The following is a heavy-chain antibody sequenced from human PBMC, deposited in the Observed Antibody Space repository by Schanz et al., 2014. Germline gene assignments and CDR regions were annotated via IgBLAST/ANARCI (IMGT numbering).Heavy chain of an antibody. Sequence: EVQLVESGGGLVQPGGSLRLSCTASGFTFSDYWMSWVRQAPGKGLEWVSSISSGGGSTYYADSVKGRFTISRDNSKNTLYLQMKSLRAEDTAVYYCARIGGSVFDYWAQGTLVTVSA. CDR2: ISSGGGST. CDR1: GFTFSDYW. D-gene: IGHD3-10*01. J-gene: IGHJ4*02. CDR3: ARIGGSVFDY. V-gene: IGHV3-23*04.